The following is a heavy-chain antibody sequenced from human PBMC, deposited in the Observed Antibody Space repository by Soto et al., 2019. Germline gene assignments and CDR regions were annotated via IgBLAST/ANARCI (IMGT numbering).Heavy chain of an antibody. CDR3: AGHGRIAARKYYYYGMDV. Sequence: PETLSLTCGVYGGAFSGYYWSWIRQPPGKGLEWIGEINHSGSTNYNPSLKSRVTISVDTSKNQFSLKLSSVTAADTAVYYCAGHGRIAARKYYYYGMDVWGQGTTVTVS. CDR1: GGAFSGYY. CDR2: INHSGST. V-gene: IGHV4-34*01. J-gene: IGHJ6*02. D-gene: IGHD6-6*01.